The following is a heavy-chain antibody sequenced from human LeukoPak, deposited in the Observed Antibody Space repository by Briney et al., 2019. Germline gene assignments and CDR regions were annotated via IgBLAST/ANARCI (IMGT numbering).Heavy chain of an antibody. CDR3: ARDGTGVYNLVQY. J-gene: IGHJ4*02. Sequence: ASVKVSCKASGYIFTSFGINWVRQAPGQGLEWMGWINPNSGGTNYAQKFQGRVTMTRDTSISAVYMELSRLRSDDTAVYYCARDGTGVYNLVQYWGQGTLVTVSS. CDR2: INPNSGGT. D-gene: IGHD5-24*01. CDR1: GYIFTSFG. V-gene: IGHV1-2*02.